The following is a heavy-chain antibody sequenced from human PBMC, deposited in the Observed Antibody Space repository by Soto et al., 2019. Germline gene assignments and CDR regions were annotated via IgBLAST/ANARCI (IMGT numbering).Heavy chain of an antibody. CDR1: GGSISNYY. CDR2: IYYSGST. Sequence: QVQLQESGPGLVKPSETLSLTCTVSGGSISNYYWSWIRQPPGKGLEWIGYIYYSGSTNYNPSLKSRVTISVDTSKYPFSLKLSSVTAADTAVYYCASRHGYTFDYWGQGALVTVSS. CDR3: ASRHGYTFDY. J-gene: IGHJ4*02. V-gene: IGHV4-59*08. D-gene: IGHD3-16*02.